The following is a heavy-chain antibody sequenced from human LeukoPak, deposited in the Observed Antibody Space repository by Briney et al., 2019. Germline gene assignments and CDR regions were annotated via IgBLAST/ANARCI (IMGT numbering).Heavy chain of an antibody. CDR3: ARNYYGSGSYYNPVY. D-gene: IGHD3-10*01. CDR1: GGTFSSYA. V-gene: IGHV1-69*13. J-gene: IGHJ4*02. CDR2: IIPIFGTA. Sequence: ASVTVSCKASGGTFSSYAISWVRQAPGQGLEWMGGIIPIFGTANYAQKFQGRVAITADESTSTAYMELSSLRSEDTAVYYCARNYYGSGSYYNPVYWGQGTLVAVSS.